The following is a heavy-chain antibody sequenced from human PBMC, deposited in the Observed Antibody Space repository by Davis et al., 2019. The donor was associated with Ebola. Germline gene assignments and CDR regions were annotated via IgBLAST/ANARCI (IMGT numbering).Heavy chain of an antibody. CDR2: ILYGAVA. J-gene: IGHJ4*02. D-gene: IGHD6-6*01. Sequence: GSLRLSCTVSGGSISSYYWSWIRQSPGKGLEWIGYILYGAVAKYNPSLESRLTISGDTSKNQLSLKLTSVTAADTAIYYCARHPGVGSASGRLDSWGQGTLVVVSS. CDR1: GGSISSYY. V-gene: IGHV4-59*08. CDR3: ARHPGVGSASGRLDS.